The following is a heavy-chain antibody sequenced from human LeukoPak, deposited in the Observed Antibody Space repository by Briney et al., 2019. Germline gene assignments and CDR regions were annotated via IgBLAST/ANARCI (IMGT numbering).Heavy chain of an antibody. Sequence: ASVKVSCKAGGYNFLAYFVHWVRQAPGQGLEWMGRINPNGGDTNYAQKFQGRVTMASDTSISTAYMELSSLISDDTAVYYCARVGFTTSWSNFDYWGQGTLVTVSS. CDR3: ARVGFTTSWSNFDY. J-gene: IGHJ4*02. V-gene: IGHV1-2*06. D-gene: IGHD2-2*01. CDR1: GYNFLAYF. CDR2: INPNGGDT.